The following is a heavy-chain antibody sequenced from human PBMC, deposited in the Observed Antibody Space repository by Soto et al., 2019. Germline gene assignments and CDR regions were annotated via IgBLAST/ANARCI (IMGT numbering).Heavy chain of an antibody. V-gene: IGHV3-23*01. CDR1: GFTFSSYA. CDR3: AKDRDETTPYYYYYYMDV. Sequence: GGSLRLSCAASGFTFSSYAMSWVRQAPGKGLEWVSAISGSGGSTYYADSVKGRFTISRDNSKNTLYLQMNSLRAEDTAVYYYAKDRDETTPYYYYYYMDVWGKGTTVTVSS. D-gene: IGHD4-4*01. CDR2: ISGSGGST. J-gene: IGHJ6*03.